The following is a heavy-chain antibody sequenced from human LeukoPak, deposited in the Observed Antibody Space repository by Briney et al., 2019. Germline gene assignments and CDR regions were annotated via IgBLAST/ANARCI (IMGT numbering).Heavy chain of an antibody. J-gene: IGHJ4*02. D-gene: IGHD6-13*01. Sequence: ASVKVSCKASGYTFTSDGISWVRQAPGQGLEWMGWISAYNGNTNYAQKLQGRVTMTTDTSTSTAYMELRSLRSDDTAVYYCARDIAAAGFYDYWGQGTLVTVSS. CDR2: ISAYNGNT. CDR3: ARDIAAAGFYDY. CDR1: GYTFTSDG. V-gene: IGHV1-18*01.